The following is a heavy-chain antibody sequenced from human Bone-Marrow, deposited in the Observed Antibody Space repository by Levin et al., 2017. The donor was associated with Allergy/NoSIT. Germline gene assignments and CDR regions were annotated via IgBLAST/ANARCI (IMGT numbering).Heavy chain of an antibody. CDR1: GFTFSSYG. CDR3: ARGQLLPLVGYCSGGSCLSYYFDY. Sequence: PGGSLRLSCAASGFTFSSYGMHWVRQAPGKGLEWVAVIWYDGSNKYYADSVKGRFTISRDNSKNTLYLQMNSLRAEDTAVYYCARGQLLPLVGYCSGGSCLSYYFDYWGQGTLVTVSS. CDR2: IWYDGSNK. V-gene: IGHV3-33*01. D-gene: IGHD2-15*01. J-gene: IGHJ4*02.